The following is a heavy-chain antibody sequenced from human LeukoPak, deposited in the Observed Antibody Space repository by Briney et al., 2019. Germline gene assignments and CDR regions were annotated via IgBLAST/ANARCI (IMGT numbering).Heavy chain of an antibody. J-gene: IGHJ4*02. CDR2: IYYIGST. CDR1: GGSINNSSIY. Sequence: SETLSLTCTVSGGSINNSSIYWGWIRQPPGKGLEWNGSIYYIGSTYSNPSLKSRVTISLDMSKNHFSLNLNSVTAADTAIYYCASRFCSDGRCSPFVNWGQGTLVTVSS. V-gene: IGHV4-39*07. CDR3: ASRFCSDGRCSPFVN. D-gene: IGHD2-15*01.